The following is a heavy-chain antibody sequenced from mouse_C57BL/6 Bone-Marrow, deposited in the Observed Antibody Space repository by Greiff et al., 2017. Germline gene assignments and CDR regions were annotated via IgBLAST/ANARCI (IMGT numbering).Heavy chain of an antibody. Sequence: QVQLQQPGAELVKPGASVKLSCKASGYTFTSYWMQWVKQRPGQGLEWIGEIDPSDSYTNYNQKFKGKAKLTVDTSSSTAYMQLSSLTSKDSAVYYCAREGSSYYYWGQGTTLTVSS. V-gene: IGHV1-50*01. CDR2: IDPSDSYT. D-gene: IGHD1-1*01. J-gene: IGHJ2*01. CDR1: GYTFTSYW. CDR3: AREGSSYYY.